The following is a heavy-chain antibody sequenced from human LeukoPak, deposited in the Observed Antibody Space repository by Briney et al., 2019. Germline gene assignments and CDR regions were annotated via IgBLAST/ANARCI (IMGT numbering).Heavy chain of an antibody. J-gene: IGHJ6*03. CDR2: IKSKTDGGTT. CDR3: TTVDSQEYYYYYMDV. V-gene: IGHV3-15*01. CDR1: GFTFSNAW. D-gene: IGHD2-21*01. Sequence: GGSLRLSCAASGFTFSNAWMSWVRQAPGKGLEWVGRIKSKTDGGTTDYAAPVKGRFTISRDDSKNTLYLQMNSLKTEDTAVYYCTTVDSQEYYYYYMDVWGKGTTVTVSS.